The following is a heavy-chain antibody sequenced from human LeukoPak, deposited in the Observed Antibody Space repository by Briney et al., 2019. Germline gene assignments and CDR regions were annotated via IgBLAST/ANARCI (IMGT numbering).Heavy chain of an antibody. CDR3: ARGTVTTPLDFDY. J-gene: IGHJ4*02. D-gene: IGHD4-17*01. V-gene: IGHV4-59*01. Sequence: PSETLSLTCTVSGGSISSYYWSWIRQPPGKGLEWIGYIYYSGSTNYNPSLKSRVTISVDTSKNQFSLKLSSVTAADTAVYYCARGTVTTPLDFDYWGQGTLVTVSS. CDR2: IYYSGST. CDR1: GGSISSYY.